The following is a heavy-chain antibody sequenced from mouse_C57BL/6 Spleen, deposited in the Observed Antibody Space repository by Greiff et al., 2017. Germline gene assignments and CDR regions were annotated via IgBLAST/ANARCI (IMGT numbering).Heavy chain of an antibody. D-gene: IGHD2-1*01. CDR1: GYTFTSYW. J-gene: IGHJ2*01. CDR3: ATYGNYHRYYFDY. V-gene: IGHV1-74*01. CDR2: IHPSDSDT. Sequence: VKLQQPGAELVKPGASVKVSCKASGYTFTSYWMHWVKQRPGQGLEWIGRIHPSDSDTNYNQKFKGKATLTVDKSSSTAYMQLSSLTSEDSAVYYCATYGNYHRYYFDYWGQGTTLTVSS.